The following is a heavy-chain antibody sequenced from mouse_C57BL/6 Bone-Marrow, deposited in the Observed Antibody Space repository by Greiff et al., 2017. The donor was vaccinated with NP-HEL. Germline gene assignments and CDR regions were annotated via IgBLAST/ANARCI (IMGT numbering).Heavy chain of an antibody. CDR1: GFTFSSYA. V-gene: IGHV5-9-1*02. CDR3: TRAYSNYSWFAY. J-gene: IGHJ3*01. CDR2: ISSGGDYI. D-gene: IGHD2-5*01. Sequence: EVKLEESGEGLVKPGGSLKLSCAASGFTFSSYAMSWVRQTPEKRLEWVAYISSGGDYIYYADTVKGRFTISRDNARNTLYLQMSSLKSEDTAMYYCTRAYSNYSWFAYWGQGTLVTVSA.